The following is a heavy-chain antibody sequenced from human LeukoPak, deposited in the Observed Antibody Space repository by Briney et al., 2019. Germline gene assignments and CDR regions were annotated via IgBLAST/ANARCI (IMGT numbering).Heavy chain of an antibody. CDR3: AKSGQYYDILTGYRYYFDY. V-gene: IGHV3-23*01. Sequence: GGSLRLSCAASGFTFSSYAMSWVRQAPGKGLEWVSAISGSGGSAYYADSVKGRSTISRDNSKNTLYLQMNSLRAEDTAVYYCAKSGQYYDILTGYRYYFDYWGQGTLVTVSS. CDR2: ISGSGGSA. J-gene: IGHJ4*02. CDR1: GFTFSSYA. D-gene: IGHD3-9*01.